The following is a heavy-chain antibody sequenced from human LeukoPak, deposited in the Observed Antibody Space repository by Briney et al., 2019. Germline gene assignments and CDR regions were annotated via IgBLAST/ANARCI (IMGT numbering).Heavy chain of an antibody. V-gene: IGHV5-51*01. CDR2: IYPGDSDT. Sequence: GEFLKISCKGSGYSFTSYWIGWVRQMPGKGLEWMGIIYPGDSDTRYSPSFQGQVTISADKSISTAYLQWSSLKASDTAMYYCARLSYYGSGSYLGMDVWGQGTTVTVSS. J-gene: IGHJ6*02. CDR3: ARLSYYGSGSYLGMDV. CDR1: GYSFTSYW. D-gene: IGHD3-10*01.